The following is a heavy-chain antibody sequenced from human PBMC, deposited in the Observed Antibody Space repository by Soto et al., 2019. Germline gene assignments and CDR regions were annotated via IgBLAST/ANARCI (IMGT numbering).Heavy chain of an antibody. V-gene: IGHV1-18*01. Sequence: ASVKVSCKASGYTFTSYGISWVRQAPGQGLEWMGWISAYNGNTNYAQKLQGRVTMTTDTSTSTAYMELRSLRSDDTAVYYCAGSIAALFAFDIWGQGTMVTVSS. J-gene: IGHJ3*02. D-gene: IGHD6-6*01. CDR1: GYTFTSYG. CDR3: AGSIAALFAFDI. CDR2: ISAYNGNT.